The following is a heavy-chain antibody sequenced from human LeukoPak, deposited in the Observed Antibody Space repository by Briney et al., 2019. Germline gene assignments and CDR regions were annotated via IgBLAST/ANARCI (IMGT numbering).Heavy chain of an antibody. CDR1: GFTFNSYS. D-gene: IGHD3-22*01. J-gene: IGHJ4*02. V-gene: IGHV3-48*04. Sequence: GGSLRLSCAASGFTFNSYSMNWVRQAPGKGLEWISYISSSSSTIYYADSVKGRFTISRDNAKNSLYLQMNSLRAEDTAVYYCARGGYYYGSSGSEPFDYWGQGTLVTVSS. CDR3: ARGGYYYGSSGSEPFDY. CDR2: ISSSSSTI.